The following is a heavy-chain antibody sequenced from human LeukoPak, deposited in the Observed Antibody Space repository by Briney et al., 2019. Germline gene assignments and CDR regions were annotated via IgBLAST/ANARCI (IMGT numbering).Heavy chain of an antibody. V-gene: IGHV1-69*05. J-gene: IGHJ4*02. D-gene: IGHD3-10*01. CDR2: IIPIFGTA. CDR3: ARDLITMVRPLGY. CDR1: GGTFSSYA. Sequence: GASVKVSCKASGGTFSSYAISWVRQAPGQGLEWMGGIIPIFGTANYAQKLQGRVTMTTDTSTSTAYMELRSLRSDDTAVYYCARDLITMVRPLGYWGQGTLVTVSS.